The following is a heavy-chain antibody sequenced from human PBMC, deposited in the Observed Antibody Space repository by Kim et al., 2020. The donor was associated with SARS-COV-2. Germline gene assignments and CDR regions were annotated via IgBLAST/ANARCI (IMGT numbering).Heavy chain of an antibody. Sequence: GSTYYNPSLKSRVTISVDTSKNQFSLKLSSVTAADTAVYYCARRQVREDYWGQGTLVTVSS. J-gene: IGHJ4*02. CDR3: ARRQVREDY. D-gene: IGHD1-1*01. V-gene: IGHV4-39*01. CDR2: GST.